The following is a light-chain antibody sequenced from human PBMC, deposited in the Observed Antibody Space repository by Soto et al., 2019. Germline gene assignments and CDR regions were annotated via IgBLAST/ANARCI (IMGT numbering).Light chain of an antibody. CDR1: SGHSGYG. V-gene: IGLV4-69*02. CDR2: VNIDGSH. J-gene: IGLJ2*01. CDR3: QTWDTGVI. Sequence: QPVLTQSPSASASLGAPVTLTCTLSSGHSGYGIAWHQQRPEKGPRYLMKVNIDGSHNKGDGIPDRFSGSGSGAERYLTISSLQSEDEADYYCQTWDTGVIFGGGTKVTVL.